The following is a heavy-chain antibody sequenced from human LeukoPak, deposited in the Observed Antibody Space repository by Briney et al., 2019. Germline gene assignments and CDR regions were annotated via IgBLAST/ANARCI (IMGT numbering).Heavy chain of an antibody. J-gene: IGHJ6*03. CDR2: ISSDGSST. CDR1: GFTFSSYW. CDR3: ARSNYYYYYMDV. Sequence: GGSLRLSCATSGFTFSSYWMNWVRQAPGKGLVWVSYISSDGSSTNYADSVKGRFTISRDNAKNTLYLQMNSLRAEDTAVYYCARSNYYYYYMDVWGKGTTVTISS. V-gene: IGHV3-74*01.